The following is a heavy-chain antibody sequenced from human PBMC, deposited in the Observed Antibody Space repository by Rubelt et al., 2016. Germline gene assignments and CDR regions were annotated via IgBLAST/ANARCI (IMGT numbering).Heavy chain of an antibody. Sequence: SFSMSWVRQVPGKGLEWVSWISTSGSTIFYADSVKGRFTISRDNARDNAKSSLYLQMDSLRADDTAVYYCARVGDSSSWYLRFYGMDVWGQGTTVTVSS. J-gene: IGHJ6*02. CDR1: SFS. CDR2: ISTSGSTI. D-gene: IGHD6-13*01. CDR3: ARVGDSSSWYLRFYGMDV. V-gene: IGHV3-48*01.